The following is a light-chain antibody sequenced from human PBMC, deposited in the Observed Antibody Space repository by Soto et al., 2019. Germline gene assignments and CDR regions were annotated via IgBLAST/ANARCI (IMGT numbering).Light chain of an antibody. J-gene: IGKJ4*02. CDR2: VAY. V-gene: IGKV3-11*01. Sequence: EVVLTQSPATLSLSPGDRATLSCRASQSVFGYLAWYQHKPGQAPRLLIYVAYKRATGVPARFSGSGSETDFTLIISSLEPEDFAVYYCQQRSDSPPLTFGGGTKVEIK. CDR1: QSVFGY. CDR3: QQRSDSPPLT.